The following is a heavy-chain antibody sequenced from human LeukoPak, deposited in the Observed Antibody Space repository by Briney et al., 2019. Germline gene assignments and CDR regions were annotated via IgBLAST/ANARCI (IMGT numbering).Heavy chain of an antibody. V-gene: IGHV3-33*01. CDR1: GFNFSSYG. CDR3: ARLGYTGSDPSHFDY. D-gene: IGHD5-12*01. J-gene: IGHJ4*02. CDR2: TWYDGSNK. Sequence: GGSLRLSCAASGFNFSSYGMHWVRQAPGKGLEWVAVTWYDGSNKYYADSVRGRFTISRDNSKNTLYLQMNSLRAEDTAVYYCARLGYTGSDPSHFDYWGQGTLVTVSS.